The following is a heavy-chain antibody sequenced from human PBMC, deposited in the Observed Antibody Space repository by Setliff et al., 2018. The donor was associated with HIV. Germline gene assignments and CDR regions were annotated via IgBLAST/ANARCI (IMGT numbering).Heavy chain of an antibody. CDR1: GGSITGTPYY. J-gene: IGHJ3*01. D-gene: IGHD3-3*01. Sequence: SETLSLTCTVSGGSITGTPYYWGWIRQPPGKGLEWIGSIYHTGITYDNPSLKSRVTISVDTSKNQISLRLSSVTAADTAVYYCAKEGGLYFGMLIHDAIDLWGQGTMVTVSS. CDR3: AKEGGLYFGMLIHDAIDL. V-gene: IGHV4-39*07. CDR2: IYHTGIT.